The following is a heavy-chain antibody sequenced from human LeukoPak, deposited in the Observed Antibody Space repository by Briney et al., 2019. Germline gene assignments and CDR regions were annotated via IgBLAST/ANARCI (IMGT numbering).Heavy chain of an antibody. Sequence: PGGSLRVSCAASGYTFRTVWMSWVRQAPGKGLEWVGRIKSKTDGGTTDYAAPVKGRFTISRDDSKNTLYLQMNSLKTEDTAVYYCTRDRWPYSDFWSGYSAGGRWAYWGQGTLVTVSS. CDR1: GYTFRTVW. V-gene: IGHV3-15*01. CDR3: TRDRWPYSDFWSGYSAGGRWAY. J-gene: IGHJ4*02. CDR2: IKSKTDGGTT. D-gene: IGHD3-3*01.